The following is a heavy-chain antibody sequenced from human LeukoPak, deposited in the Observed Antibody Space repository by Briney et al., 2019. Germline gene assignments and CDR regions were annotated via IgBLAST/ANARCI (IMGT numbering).Heavy chain of an antibody. J-gene: IGHJ4*02. Sequence: SVKVSCKASGGTFSSYAISWVRQAPGQGLEWMGGIIPIFGTANYAQKFQGRVTITADESTSTAYMELSSLRSEDTAVYYCARRRGGWSSSPYFDYWGQGTLVTVSS. V-gene: IGHV1-69*13. D-gene: IGHD6-6*01. CDR1: GGTFSSYA. CDR2: IIPIFGTA. CDR3: ARRRGGWSSSPYFDY.